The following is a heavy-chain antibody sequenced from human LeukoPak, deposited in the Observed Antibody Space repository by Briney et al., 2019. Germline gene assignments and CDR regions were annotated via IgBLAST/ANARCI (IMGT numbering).Heavy chain of an antibody. J-gene: IGHJ4*02. D-gene: IGHD2-15*01. CDR1: GFTFSSYG. CDR3: ARVMVRYCSGGSCYGGIDY. CDR2: IWYDGSNK. Sequence: GGSLRLSCAASGFTFSSYGMHWVRQAPGKGLEWVAVIWYDGSNKYYADSVEGRFTISRDNSKNTLYLQMNSLRAEDTAVYYCARVMVRYCSGGSCYGGIDYWGQGTLVTVSS. V-gene: IGHV3-33*01.